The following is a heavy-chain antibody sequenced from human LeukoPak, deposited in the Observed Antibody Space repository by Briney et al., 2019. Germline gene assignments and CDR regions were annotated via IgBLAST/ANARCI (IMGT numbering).Heavy chain of an antibody. CDR3: AKDHNLGYCSGGSCYYFDY. D-gene: IGHD2-15*01. J-gene: IGHJ4*02. CDR2: IRYDGSNK. CDR1: AFTFSSYG. V-gene: IGHV3-30*02. Sequence: GGSLRLSCAASAFTFSSYGMHWVRQAPGKGLEWVAFIRYDGSNKYYADSVKGRFTISRDNSKSTLYLQMNSLRAEDTAVYYCAKDHNLGYCSGGSCYYFDYWGQGTLVTVSS.